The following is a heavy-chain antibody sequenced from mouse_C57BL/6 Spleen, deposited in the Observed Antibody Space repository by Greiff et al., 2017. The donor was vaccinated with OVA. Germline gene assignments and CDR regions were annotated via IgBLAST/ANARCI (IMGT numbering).Heavy chain of an antibody. CDR3: ANDGYYAWFAY. D-gene: IGHD2-3*01. CDR1: GFTFSDYG. V-gene: IGHV5-17*01. CDR2: ISSGSSTI. J-gene: IGHJ3*01. Sequence: DVMLVESGGGLVKPGGSLKLSCAASGFTFSDYGMHWVRQAPEKGLEWVAYISSGSSTIYYADTVKGRFTISRDNAKNTLFLQMTSLRSEDTAMYYCANDGYYAWFAYWGQGTLVTVSA.